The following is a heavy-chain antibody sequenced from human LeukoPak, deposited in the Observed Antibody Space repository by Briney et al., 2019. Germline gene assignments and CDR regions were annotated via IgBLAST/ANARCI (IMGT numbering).Heavy chain of an antibody. J-gene: IGHJ6*02. Sequence: ASVKVSCKASGYTSTSYGISWVRQAPGQGLEWMGWISAYNGNTNYAQKLQGRVTMTTDTSTSTAYMELRSLRSDDTAVYYCARGGGVWSGYYMDYYYGMDVWGQGTTVTVSS. V-gene: IGHV1-18*01. D-gene: IGHD3-3*01. CDR3: ARGGGVWSGYYMDYYYGMDV. CDR1: GYTSTSYG. CDR2: ISAYNGNT.